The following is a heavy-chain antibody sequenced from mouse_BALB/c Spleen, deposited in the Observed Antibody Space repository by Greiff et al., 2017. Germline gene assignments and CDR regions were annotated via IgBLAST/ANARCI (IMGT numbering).Heavy chain of an antibody. CDR1: GFSLTSYG. CDR3: ASYDYDGYYFDY. J-gene: IGHJ2*01. Sequence: VQLQQSGPGLVAPSQSLSITCTVSGFSLTSYGVHWVRQPPGKGLEWLGVIWAGGSTNYNSALMSRLSISKDNSKSQVFLKMNSLQTDDTAMYYCASYDYDGYYFDYWGQGTTLTVSS. D-gene: IGHD2-4*01. CDR2: IWAGGST. V-gene: IGHV2-9*02.